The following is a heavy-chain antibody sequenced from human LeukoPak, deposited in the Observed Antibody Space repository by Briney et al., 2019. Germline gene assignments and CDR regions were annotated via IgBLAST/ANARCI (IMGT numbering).Heavy chain of an antibody. Sequence: SETLSLTCTVSGGSMSPYYWSWIRQPAGKGLEWIGRIYTSGNTNYNPSLKSRVTISVDTSKNQFSLEVKSVTAADTAVYYCCRVACDSGFCNVDYWGQGTLVTVSS. CDR1: GGSMSPYY. D-gene: IGHD3-22*01. V-gene: IGHV4-4*07. CDR3: CRVACDSGFCNVDY. J-gene: IGHJ4*02. CDR2: IYTSGNT.